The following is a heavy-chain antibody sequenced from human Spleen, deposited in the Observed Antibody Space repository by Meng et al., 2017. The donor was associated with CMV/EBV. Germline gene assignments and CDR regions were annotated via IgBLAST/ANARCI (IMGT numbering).Heavy chain of an antibody. Sequence: GESLKISCSASGFSFGTYWMTWVRQAPGKGLEWVANIKTDGSEKYYVDSVKGRFTISRDNAKNSLNLQMNSLRAEDTAVYFCARMRGDFWGQGTLVTVSS. V-gene: IGHV3-7*01. CDR1: GFSFGTYW. CDR3: ARMRGDF. J-gene: IGHJ4*02. CDR2: IKTDGSEK.